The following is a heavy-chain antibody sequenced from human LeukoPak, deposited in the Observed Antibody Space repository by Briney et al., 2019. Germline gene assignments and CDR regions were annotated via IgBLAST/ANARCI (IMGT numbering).Heavy chain of an antibody. V-gene: IGHV3-66*01. CDR2: IYSGGST. CDR1: GFTFSNYA. Sequence: GGSLRLSCAASGFTFSNYAMSWVRQAPGKGLEWVSVIYSGGSTYYADSVKGRFTISRDNSKNTLYLQMNSLRAEDTAVYYCARGRGLGDYWGQGTLVTVSS. J-gene: IGHJ4*02. CDR3: ARGRGLGDY. D-gene: IGHD3-10*01.